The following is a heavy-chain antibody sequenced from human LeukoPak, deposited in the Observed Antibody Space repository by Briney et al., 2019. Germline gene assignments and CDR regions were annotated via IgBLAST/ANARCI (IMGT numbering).Heavy chain of an antibody. CDR3: ARESERWLQPFGY. V-gene: IGHV1-2*02. CDR2: INPNSGGT. D-gene: IGHD5-24*01. J-gene: IGHJ4*02. CDR1: GYTFTGYY. Sequence: ASVKVSCKASGYTFTGYYMHWVRQAPGQGLEWMGWINPNSGGTNYAQKFQGRVTMTRDTSISTAYMELSRLRSDDTAVYYCARESERWLQPFGYWGQGTLVTVSS.